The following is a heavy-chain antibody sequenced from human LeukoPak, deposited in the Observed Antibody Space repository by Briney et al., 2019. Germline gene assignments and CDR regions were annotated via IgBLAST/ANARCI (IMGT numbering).Heavy chain of an antibody. J-gene: IGHJ4*02. V-gene: IGHV3-48*01. CDR3: ARVAGFWSGYYEIDY. CDR2: ISSSSSTI. Sequence: GXXRLSCAASGFTFSSYSMNSVRQAPAKGVEWVSYISSSSSTIYYADSVKGGFTISRDNDKKSLYLQMNSLRAEDTAVYYCARVAGFWSGYYEIDYWGQGTLVTVSS. CDR1: GFTFSSYS. D-gene: IGHD3-3*01.